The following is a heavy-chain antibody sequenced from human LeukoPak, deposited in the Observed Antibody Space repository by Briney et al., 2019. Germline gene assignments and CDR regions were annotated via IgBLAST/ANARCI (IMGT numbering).Heavy chain of an antibody. V-gene: IGHV3-21*01. D-gene: IGHD5-24*01. CDR3: ARDDGYKDRALDY. J-gene: IGHJ4*02. CDR2: ISSSSSYI. Sequence: WGSLRLSCAASGFTFSSYSMNWVRQAPGKGLEWVSSISSSSSYIYYADSVKGGFTISRDNAKNSLYLQMNSLSAEDTAEYYCARDDGYKDRALDYWGQGTLVTVSS. CDR1: GFTFSSYS.